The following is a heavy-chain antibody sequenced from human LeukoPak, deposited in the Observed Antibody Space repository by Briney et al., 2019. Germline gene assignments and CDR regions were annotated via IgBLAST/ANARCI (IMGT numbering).Heavy chain of an antibody. V-gene: IGHV1-18*01. CDR2: ISAYNGNT. D-gene: IGHD3-3*01. Sequence: ASGKVSCKASGYTVTSYGISWVRQAPGQGLEWMGWISAYNGNTNYAQKLQGRGTMTTDTSTSTAYMELRSLRSDDTAVYYCARDTRFLEWLYGMDVWGQGTTVPVSS. CDR1: GYTVTSYG. CDR3: ARDTRFLEWLYGMDV. J-gene: IGHJ6*02.